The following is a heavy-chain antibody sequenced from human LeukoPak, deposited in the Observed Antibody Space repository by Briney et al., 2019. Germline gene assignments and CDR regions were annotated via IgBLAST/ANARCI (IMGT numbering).Heavy chain of an antibody. CDR3: ATVAVIRGVTYLDY. D-gene: IGHD3-10*01. CDR1: GGSISSYY. Sequence: KPSETLSLTCTVSGGSISSYYWSWIRQPPGKGLEWIAYLFYSGSTDYNPSLESRVTISVDTSKNQFSLKLRSVTAADTAVYYCATVAVIRGVTYLDYWGQGTLVTVSS. V-gene: IGHV4-59*01. CDR2: LFYSGST. J-gene: IGHJ4*02.